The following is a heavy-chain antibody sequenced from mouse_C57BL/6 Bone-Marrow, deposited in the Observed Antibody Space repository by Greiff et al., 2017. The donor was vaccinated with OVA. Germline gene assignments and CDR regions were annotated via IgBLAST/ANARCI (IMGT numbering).Heavy chain of an antibody. CDR1: GFTFSDYG. V-gene: IGHV5-15*01. CDR3: PRGLHYYDIDY. Sequence: EVKVVESGGGLVQPGGSLKLSCAASGFTFSDYGMAWVRQAPRKGPEWVAFISNLAYSIYYADTVTGRFTISRENAKNTLYLEMRSLRSEDTAMYDSPRGLHYYDIDYWGQGTSLTVSS. J-gene: IGHJ4*01. CDR2: ISNLAYSI.